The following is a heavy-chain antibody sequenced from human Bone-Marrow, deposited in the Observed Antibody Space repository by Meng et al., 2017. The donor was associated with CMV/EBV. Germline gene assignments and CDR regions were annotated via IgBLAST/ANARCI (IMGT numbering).Heavy chain of an antibody. J-gene: IGHJ4*02. V-gene: IGHV5-51*01. D-gene: IGHD6-6*01. CDR2: IYPGDSDT. CDR3: ARSCSSAVY. CDR1: GYSFTSYW. Sequence: GGSLRLSCKGSGYSFTSYWIGWVRQMPGKGLEWIGIIYPGDSDTRYSPSFQGQVTISADKSISTVYLQWSSLKASDTAMYYCARSCSSAVYWGQGTLVTVSS.